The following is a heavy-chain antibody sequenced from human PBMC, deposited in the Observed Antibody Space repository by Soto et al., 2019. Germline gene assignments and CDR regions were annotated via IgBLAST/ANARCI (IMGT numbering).Heavy chain of an antibody. V-gene: IGHV4-4*02. CDR1: GGSISSSNW. Sequence: SETLSLTCAVSGGSISSSNWWSWVRQPPGKGLEWIGEIYYSGSTYYNPSLKSRVTISVDTSKNQFSLKLSSVTAADTAVYYCARHGAGNVYYYYYGMDVWGQGTTVTVSS. CDR3: ARHGAGNVYYYYYGMDV. D-gene: IGHD1-1*01. J-gene: IGHJ6*02. CDR2: IYYSGST.